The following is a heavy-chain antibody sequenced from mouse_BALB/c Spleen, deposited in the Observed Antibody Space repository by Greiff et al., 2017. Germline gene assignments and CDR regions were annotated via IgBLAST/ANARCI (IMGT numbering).Heavy chain of an antibody. CDR3: TRDGNYGFAY. V-gene: IGHV1S81*02. CDR1: GYTFTSYY. J-gene: IGHJ3*01. CDR2: INPSNGGT. D-gene: IGHD2-1*01. Sequence: VQLQQPGAELVKPGASVKLSCKASGYTFTSYYMYWVKQRPGQGLEWIGGINPSNGGTNFNEKFKSKATLTGDKSSSTAYMQLSSLTSEDSAVYYCTRDGNYGFAYWGQGTLVTVSA.